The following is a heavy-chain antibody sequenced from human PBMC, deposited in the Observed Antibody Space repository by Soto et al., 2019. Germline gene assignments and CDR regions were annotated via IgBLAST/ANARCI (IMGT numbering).Heavy chain of an antibody. CDR1: GFPFSSYW. D-gene: IGHD3-16*01. CDR2: IKQDGSEK. CDR3: AREMLPYYYYGMDV. Sequence: GGSLSLSCAASGFPFSSYWMSWVRQAPGKGLEWVANIKQDGSEKYYVDSVKGRFTISRDNAKNSLYLQMNSLRAEDTAVYYCAREMLPYYYYGMDVWGQGTTVTVSS. J-gene: IGHJ6*02. V-gene: IGHV3-7*05.